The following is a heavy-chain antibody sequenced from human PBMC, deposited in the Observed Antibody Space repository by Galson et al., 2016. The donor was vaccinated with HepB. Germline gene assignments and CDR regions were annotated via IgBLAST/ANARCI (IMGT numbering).Heavy chain of an antibody. D-gene: IGHD7-27*01. CDR3: ARVSGVHYYFDY. Sequence: ETLSLTCAVSGGSISSSNWWSWVRPPPGKGLEWIGDIYHSGSTNYNPSLKSRVTISVDKSKNQFSPKLSSVTAADTAVYYCARVSGVHYYFDYWGQGTLVTVSS. CDR2: IYHSGST. V-gene: IGHV4-4*02. CDR1: GGSISSSNW. J-gene: IGHJ4*02.